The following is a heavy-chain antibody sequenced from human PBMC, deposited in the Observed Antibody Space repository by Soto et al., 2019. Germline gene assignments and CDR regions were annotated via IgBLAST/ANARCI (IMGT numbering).Heavy chain of an antibody. V-gene: IGHV3-21*01. CDR2: ISSSSSYI. CDR3: ARGSGDSGCDWGRVGVFDS. CDR1: GFTFSSYS. D-gene: IGHD5-12*01. J-gene: IGHJ4*02. Sequence: EVQLVESGGGLVKPGGSLRLSCAASGFTFSSYSMNWVRQAPGKGLEWVSSISSSSSYIYYADSVKGRFTISRDNAKKSLNLQMKSLSAEDTAVYYCARGSGDSGCDWGRVGVFDSWGQGTLVTVSS.